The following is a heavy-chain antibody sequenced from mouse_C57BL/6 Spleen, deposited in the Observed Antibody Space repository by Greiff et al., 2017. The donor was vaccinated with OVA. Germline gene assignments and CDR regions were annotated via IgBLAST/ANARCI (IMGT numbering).Heavy chain of an antibody. Sequence: QVQLQQPGAELVKPGASVKMSCTASGYTFPSYWITWVKQRPGQGLEWLGDIYPGSGSTNYNEKFKSKATLTVDTSSSTAYMQLSSLTSEDSAVYYCASYYYGSNWYFDVWGTGTTVTVSS. D-gene: IGHD1-1*01. CDR1: GYTFPSYW. CDR2: IYPGSGST. V-gene: IGHV1-55*01. CDR3: ASYYYGSNWYFDV. J-gene: IGHJ1*03.